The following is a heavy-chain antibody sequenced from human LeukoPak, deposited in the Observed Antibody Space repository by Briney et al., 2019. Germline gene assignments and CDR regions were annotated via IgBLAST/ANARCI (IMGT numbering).Heavy chain of an antibody. Sequence: PPGGSLRLSCGASGFTFSSYWMSWVRQAPGKGLEWVANIKEDGSERYYVDSVKGRFTVSRDNAKNSLYLQMNSLRAEDTAVYYCASDYFSGWGQGTMVTVSS. V-gene: IGHV3-7*01. CDR3: ASDYFSG. D-gene: IGHD2/OR15-2a*01. CDR1: GFTFSSYW. J-gene: IGHJ3*01. CDR2: IKEDGSER.